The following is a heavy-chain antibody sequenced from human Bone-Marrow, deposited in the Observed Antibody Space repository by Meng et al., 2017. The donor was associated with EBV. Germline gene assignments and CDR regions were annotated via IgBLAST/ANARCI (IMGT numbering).Heavy chain of an antibody. Sequence: QLQLRESGPGQVKPSETLSLPCTVSGDSISSFYYWGWIRQPPGRGLEWIGSVHYTGSTYYSPSLKSRVTVSVDTSKNQFSLRLTSVTAADTAVYYCARPFPSWQSPRLDPFGAWGQGTLVTVPS. V-gene: IGHV4-39*01. CDR1: GDSISSFYY. J-gene: IGHJ5*02. CDR2: VHYTGST. CDR3: ARPFPSWQSPRLDPFGA. D-gene: IGHD6-19*01.